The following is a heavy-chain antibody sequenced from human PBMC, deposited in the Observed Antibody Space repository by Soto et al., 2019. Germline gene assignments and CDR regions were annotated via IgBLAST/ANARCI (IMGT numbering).Heavy chain of an antibody. CDR3: ARQVLLWFTVDV. Sequence: GSLRLSCAASGFTVSSNYMSWVRQAPGKGLEWVSVIYSGGSTYYADSVKGRFTISRDNSKNTLYLQMNSLRAEDTAVYYCARQVLLWFTVDVWAQGTTVTVSS. CDR2: IYSGGST. CDR1: GFTVSSNY. V-gene: IGHV3-66*04. D-gene: IGHD3-10*01. J-gene: IGHJ6*02.